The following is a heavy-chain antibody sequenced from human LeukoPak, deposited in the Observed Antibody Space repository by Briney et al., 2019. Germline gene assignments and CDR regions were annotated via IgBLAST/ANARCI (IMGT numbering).Heavy chain of an antibody. Sequence: GGSLRLSCAPSVFTFSECAVRWGRQAPGKGLEWVAIISKDGGHKYYADSVQGRFTISRDNFNSALYLQMNTLRPDDTAVYYCARNPYGEYSCDYWGQGTLVTVSS. CDR2: ISKDGGHK. CDR3: ARNPYGEYSCDY. D-gene: IGHD4-17*01. J-gene: IGHJ4*02. CDR1: VFTFSECA. V-gene: IGHV3-30*04.